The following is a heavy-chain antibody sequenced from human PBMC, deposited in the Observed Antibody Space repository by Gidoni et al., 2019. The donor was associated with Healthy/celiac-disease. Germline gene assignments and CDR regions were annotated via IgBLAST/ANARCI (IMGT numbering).Heavy chain of an antibody. Sequence: EVQLVESGGGLVQPGGSLRLSCAASGFTFSRSSMNWRRQAPGKGLGGVSDISRSSSTRYYADAVKGRFTISRDNAKNSLYLQMNSLRDEDTAVYYCASSKYDFWSGYYTLFDYWGQGTLVTVSS. CDR3: ASSKYDFWSGYYTLFDY. V-gene: IGHV3-48*02. CDR2: ISRSSSTR. D-gene: IGHD3-3*01. J-gene: IGHJ4*02. CDR1: GFTFSRSS.